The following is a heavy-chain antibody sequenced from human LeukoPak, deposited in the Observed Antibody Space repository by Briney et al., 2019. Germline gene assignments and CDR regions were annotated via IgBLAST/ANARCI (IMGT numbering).Heavy chain of an antibody. CDR2: ISSSSYI. D-gene: IGHD2-2*01. V-gene: IGHV3-21*01. CDR1: GFTFSSYS. CDR3: ARDCSSTSCPAFTLYYYGMDV. Sequence: TGGSLRLSCAASGFTFSSYSMNWVRQAPGKGLEWVSSISSSSYIYYSDSVKGRFTISRDNAKNSLYLQMNSLRAEDTAVYYCARDCSSTSCPAFTLYYYGMDVWGQGTTVTVSS. J-gene: IGHJ6*02.